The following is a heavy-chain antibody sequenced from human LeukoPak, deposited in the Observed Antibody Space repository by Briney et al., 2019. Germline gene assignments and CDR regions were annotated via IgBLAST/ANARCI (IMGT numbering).Heavy chain of an antibody. CDR3: ARGQSTIFGVVSTFDY. CDR1: GGSSSGYY. V-gene: IGHV4-34*01. CDR2: INHSGST. D-gene: IGHD3-3*01. J-gene: IGHJ4*02. Sequence: SETLSLTCAVYGGSSSGYYWSWIRQPPGKGLEWIGEINHSGSTNYNPSLKSRVTISVDTSKNQFSLKLSSVTAADTAVYYCARGQSTIFGVVSTFDYWGQGTLVTVSS.